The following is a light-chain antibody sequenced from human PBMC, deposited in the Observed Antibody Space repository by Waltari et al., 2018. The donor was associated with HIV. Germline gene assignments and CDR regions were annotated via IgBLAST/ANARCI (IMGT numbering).Light chain of an antibody. CDR2: GIS. CDR1: QSFSSSY. V-gene: IGKV3-20*01. J-gene: IGKJ2*01. Sequence: EIVLTQSPGTLSLSPGERATLSCRASQSFSSSYLAWYQQKPGQAPRLLIYGISSRVTGTPDRFSGSGSGTDFTLTISRLEPEDCAVYYCQQYGSSRYTFGQGTKLEIK. CDR3: QQYGSSRYT.